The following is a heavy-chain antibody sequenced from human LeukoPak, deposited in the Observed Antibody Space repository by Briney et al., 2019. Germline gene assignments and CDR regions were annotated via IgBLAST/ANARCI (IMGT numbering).Heavy chain of an antibody. CDR1: GFTFSTYS. CDR2: ISSSTSYI. V-gene: IGHV3-21*01. J-gene: IGHJ3*02. Sequence: PGGSLRLSCAASGFTFSTYSMNWVRQAPGKGLEWVSSISSSTSYIYYADSVKGRFTISRDNAKNSLYLQMNSLRAEDTAVYYCARDRNYYDSSGYEIWLDAFDIWGQGTMVTVSS. CDR3: ARDRNYYDSSGYEIWLDAFDI. D-gene: IGHD3-22*01.